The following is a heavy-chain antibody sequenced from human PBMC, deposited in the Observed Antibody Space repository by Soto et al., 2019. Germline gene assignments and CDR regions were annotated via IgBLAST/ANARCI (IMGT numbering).Heavy chain of an antibody. D-gene: IGHD5-18*01. J-gene: IGHJ6*02. CDR1: GFTFSSYA. CDR2: ISGSGGST. Sequence: GGSLRLSCAASGFTFSSYAMSWVRQAPGKGLEWVSAISGSGGSTYYADSVKGRFTISRDNSKNTLYLQMNSLRAEDTALYYCAKSLLEHSYGPPLIYYYYYGMDVWGQGTTVTAP. V-gene: IGHV3-23*01. CDR3: AKSLLEHSYGPPLIYYYYYGMDV.